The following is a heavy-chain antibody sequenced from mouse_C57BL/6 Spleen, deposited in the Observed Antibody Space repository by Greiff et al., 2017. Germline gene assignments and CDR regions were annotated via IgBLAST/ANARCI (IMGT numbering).Heavy chain of an antibody. CDR1: GYTFTDYE. J-gene: IGHJ1*03. V-gene: IGHV1-15*01. D-gene: IGHD1-1*01. Sequence: QVQLQQSGAELVRPGASVTLSCKASGYTFTDYEMHWVKQTPVHGLEWIGAIDPETGGTAYNQKFKGKAILTADKSSSTAYMELRSLTSEDSAVYYCTTHYGSRGGDFDVWGTGTTVTVSS. CDR2: IDPETGGT. CDR3: TTHYGSRGGDFDV.